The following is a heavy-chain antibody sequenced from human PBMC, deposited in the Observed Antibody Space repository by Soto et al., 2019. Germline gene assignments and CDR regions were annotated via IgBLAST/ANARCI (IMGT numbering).Heavy chain of an antibody. CDR1: GFTFSSYA. D-gene: IGHD2-15*01. V-gene: IGHV3-30-3*01. CDR2: ISYDGSNK. J-gene: IGHJ6*02. CDR3: ARVQRALAAGYYYGMDV. Sequence: GGSLRLSCAASGFTFSSYAMHWVRQAPGKGLEWVAVISYDGSNKYYADSVKGRFTISRDNSKNTLYLQMNSLRAEDTAVYYCARVQRALAAGYYYGMDVWGQGTTVTVSS.